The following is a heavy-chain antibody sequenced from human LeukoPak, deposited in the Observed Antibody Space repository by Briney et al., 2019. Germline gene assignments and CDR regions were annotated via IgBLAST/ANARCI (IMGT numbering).Heavy chain of an antibody. D-gene: IGHD3-22*01. V-gene: IGHV4-39*01. Sequence: SETLSLTCTVSGGSISSSRYSWGWIRQPPGKGLEWIGSSYYSGSTYYNPSLKSRVTISVDTSKNQFSLKLSSVTAADTAVYYCARHPDRWYYDSSGYSDWGQGTLVTVSS. CDR3: ARHPDRWYYDSSGYSD. CDR2: SYYSGST. CDR1: GGSISSSRYS. J-gene: IGHJ4*02.